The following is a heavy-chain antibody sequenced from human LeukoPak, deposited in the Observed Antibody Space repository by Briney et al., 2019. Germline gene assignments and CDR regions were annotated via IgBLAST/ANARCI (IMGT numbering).Heavy chain of an antibody. D-gene: IGHD3-22*01. CDR2: IYPGDSDT. Sequence: GESLQISCQGSGSPFTSYWIGWVRQLPGKGLEWMGIIYPGDSDTRYSPSFQGQVTISADKSISTAYLQWSSLKASDTAMYYCARYPNYYDSSGPMDYWGQGTLVTVSS. CDR1: GSPFTSYW. CDR3: ARYPNYYDSSGPMDY. V-gene: IGHV5-51*01. J-gene: IGHJ4*02.